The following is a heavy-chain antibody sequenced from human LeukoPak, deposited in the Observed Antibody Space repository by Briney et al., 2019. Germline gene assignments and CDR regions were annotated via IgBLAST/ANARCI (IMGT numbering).Heavy chain of an antibody. D-gene: IGHD6-13*01. CDR1: GGSISSYY. J-gene: IGHJ3*02. V-gene: IGHV4-59*01. Sequence: SETLPLTCTVSGGSISSYYWSWIRQPPGKGLEWIGYIYYSGSTNYNPSLKSRVTISVDTSKNQFSLKLSSVTAADTAVYYCARDSQQLVPVRGAFDIWGQGTMVTVSS. CDR2: IYYSGST. CDR3: ARDSQQLVPVRGAFDI.